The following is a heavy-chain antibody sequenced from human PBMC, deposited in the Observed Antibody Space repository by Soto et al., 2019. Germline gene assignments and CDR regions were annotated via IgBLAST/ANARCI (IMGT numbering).Heavy chain of an antibody. Sequence: ASVKVSCKASGGTFSSYAISWVRQAPGQGLEWMGWISAKHGNTHYAQKLQGRVTMTTDTSTSTAYMELRSLTSDDTAVYYCTRDMLKQQLVGFQDNWFDPWGQGTLVTSPQ. D-gene: IGHD6-13*01. V-gene: IGHV1-18*01. CDR3: TRDMLKQQLVGFQDNWFDP. CDR1: GGTFSSYA. J-gene: IGHJ5*01. CDR2: ISAKHGNT.